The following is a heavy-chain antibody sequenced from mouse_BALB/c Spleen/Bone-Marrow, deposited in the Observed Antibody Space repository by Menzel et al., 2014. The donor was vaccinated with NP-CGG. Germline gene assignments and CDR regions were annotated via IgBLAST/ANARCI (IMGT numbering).Heavy chain of an antibody. CDR3: AREYYGNYAWFFDV. CDR2: IDPANGNT. D-gene: IGHD2-1*01. CDR1: GFNIKDTY. J-gene: IGHJ1*01. Sequence: EVQLQQSGAELVKPGASVKLSRTDSGFNIKDTYMNWVKQRPEQGLEWIGRIDPANGNTKYDPKFQGKATITADTSSNTAYLQLSRLTSEDIAVYYCAREYYGNYAWFFDVWGAGTTVTVSS. V-gene: IGHV14-3*02.